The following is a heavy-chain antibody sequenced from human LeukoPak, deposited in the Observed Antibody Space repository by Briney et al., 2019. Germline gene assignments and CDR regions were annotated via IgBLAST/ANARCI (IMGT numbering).Heavy chain of an antibody. CDR1: GFTFSSYR. CDR3: ARASTTVPNLLDY. D-gene: IGHD4-17*01. J-gene: IGHJ4*02. V-gene: IGHV3-74*01. Sequence: GGSLRLSCAASGFTFSSYRMHWVRQTPGKGLVWVSRIKGDGSDTLYADSVKGRFTISRDNSKNTLYLQTSSLGVDDTAVYYCARASTTVPNLLDYWGQGALVSVSS. CDR2: IKGDGSDT.